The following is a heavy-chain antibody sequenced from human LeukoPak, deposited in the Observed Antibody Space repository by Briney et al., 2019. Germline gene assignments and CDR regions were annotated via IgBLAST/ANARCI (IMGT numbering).Heavy chain of an antibody. CDR2: ISAYNGNT. Sequence: ASVKVSCKASGYTFTNYGISWVRQAPGQGLEWMGWISAYNGNTNYAQKLQGRVTMTTDTSTSTAYMELRSLRSDDTAVYYCARDQEWLVRGYFDYWGQGTLVTVSS. CDR3: ARDQEWLVRGYFDY. V-gene: IGHV1-18*01. D-gene: IGHD6-19*01. J-gene: IGHJ4*02. CDR1: GYTFTNYG.